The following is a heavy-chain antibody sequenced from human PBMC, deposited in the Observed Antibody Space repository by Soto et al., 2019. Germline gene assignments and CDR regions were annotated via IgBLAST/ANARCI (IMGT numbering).Heavy chain of an antibody. CDR2: IYPHDVNI. D-gene: IGHD3-9*01. CDR3: ARALTPTDY. Sequence: ASVKVSCKAIGYSFTSHYMHWVRQAPGQGLEWMGWIYPHDVNITYAQKLQGRVTMTTDTSTSTAYMELSSLRSDDTAVYYCARALTPTDYWGQGTLVTVSS. V-gene: IGHV1-18*04. CDR1: GYSFTSHY. J-gene: IGHJ4*02.